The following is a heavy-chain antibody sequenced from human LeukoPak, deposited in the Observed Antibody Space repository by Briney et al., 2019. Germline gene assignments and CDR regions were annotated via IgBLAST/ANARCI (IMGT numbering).Heavy chain of an antibody. J-gene: IGHJ6*02. CDR1: GFTFSSCE. Sequence: GGSLRLSCAASGFTFSSCEMNWVRQAPGKGLEWLSYINYNGESIYYADSVKGRFTVSRDNARGSLSLQMNSLRGEDTAVYYCARRATVTYHGMDVWGQGTTVTVSS. D-gene: IGHD4-17*01. CDR3: ARRATVTYHGMDV. V-gene: IGHV3-48*03. CDR2: INYNGESI.